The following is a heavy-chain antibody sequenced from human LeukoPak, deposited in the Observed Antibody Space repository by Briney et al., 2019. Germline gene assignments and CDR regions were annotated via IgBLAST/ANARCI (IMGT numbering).Heavy chain of an antibody. V-gene: IGHV3-30*02. CDR3: AKSTTVTTQQRGYFDY. D-gene: IGHD4-11*01. J-gene: IGHJ4*02. CDR2: IWYDGSYK. CDR1: GFTFSSYG. Sequence: GGSLRLSCVASGFTFSSYGIHWVRQAPGKGLEWVAFIWYDGSYKNYVDSVKGRFTISRDNSKNTLYLQMNSLRDEDTAVYYCAKSTTVTTQQRGYFDYWGQGTLVTVSS.